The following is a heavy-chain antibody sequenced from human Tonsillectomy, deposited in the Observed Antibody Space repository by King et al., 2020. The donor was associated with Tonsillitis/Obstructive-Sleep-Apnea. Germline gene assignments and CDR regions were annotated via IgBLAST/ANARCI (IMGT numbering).Heavy chain of an antibody. CDR1: GFTFSSYA. CDR3: ARAETVTGDYSFDYGMNA. Sequence: VQLVESGGGVVQPGRSLRLSCTTSGFTFSSYAMHWVRQPPGKGLEWVAVIWYDGSNKYYAESVKGRFTISRDNSKSTLYLQMNSLRAEDTAMYYCARAETVTGDYSFDYGMNAWGQGTTVTVSS. CDR2: IWYDGSNK. D-gene: IGHD4-17*01. J-gene: IGHJ6*02. V-gene: IGHV3-33*01.